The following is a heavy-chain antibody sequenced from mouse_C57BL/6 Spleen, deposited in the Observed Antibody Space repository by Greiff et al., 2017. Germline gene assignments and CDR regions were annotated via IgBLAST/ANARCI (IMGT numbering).Heavy chain of an antibody. J-gene: IGHJ2*01. CDR1: GYTFTDYE. CDR2: IDPETGGT. CDR3: TRGVLLRYYFDY. D-gene: IGHD1-1*01. Sequence: VKLMESGAELVRPGASVTLSCKASGYTFTDYEMHWVKQTPVHGLEWIGAIDPETGGTAYNQKFKGKAILTADKSSSTAYMELRSLTSEDSAVYYCTRGVLLRYYFDYWGQGTTLTVSS. V-gene: IGHV1-15*01.